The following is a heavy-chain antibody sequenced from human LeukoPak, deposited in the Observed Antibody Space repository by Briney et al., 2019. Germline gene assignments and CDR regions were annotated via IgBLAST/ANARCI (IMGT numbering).Heavy chain of an antibody. CDR1: GFTFSSYS. V-gene: IGHV3-21*01. Sequence: GGSLRLSCAASGFTFSSYSMNWVRQAPGKGLEWVSSISSSSSYIYYADPVKGRFTISRDNAKNSLYLQMNSLRAEDTAVYYCAREPDARITMVRGVPDYWGQGTLVTVSS. J-gene: IGHJ4*02. CDR3: AREPDARITMVRGVPDY. CDR2: ISSSSSYI. D-gene: IGHD3-10*01.